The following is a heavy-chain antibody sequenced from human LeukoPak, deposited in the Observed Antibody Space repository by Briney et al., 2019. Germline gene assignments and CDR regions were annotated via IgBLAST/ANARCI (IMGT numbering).Heavy chain of an antibody. D-gene: IGHD5-18*01. CDR1: GGTFSSYA. CDR3: ARALRWDTAMVHYMDV. J-gene: IGHJ6*03. V-gene: IGHV1-69*13. Sequence: GASVKVSCKASGGTFSSYAISWVRQAPGQGLEWMGGIIPIFGTANYAQKFQGRVTITADESTSTAYMELSSLRSEDTAVYYCARALRWDTAMVHYMDVWGKGTTVTISS. CDR2: IIPIFGTA.